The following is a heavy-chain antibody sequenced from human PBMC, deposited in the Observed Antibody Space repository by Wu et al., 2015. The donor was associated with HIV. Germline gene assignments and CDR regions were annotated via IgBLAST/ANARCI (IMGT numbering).Heavy chain of an antibody. J-gene: IGHJ6*03. CDR2: IVPMFGRA. V-gene: IGHV1-69*12. CDR1: GGTFSNYA. Sequence: QVQLVQSGSEMKKPGSSLKLSCKASGGTFSNYAISWVRQAPGQRLEWMGGIVPMFGRAVYAQKFQGRVSITADESTSTAYMEFSSLRSEDTAVYYCAGRDSRIRGEGKKSGYYHFYTDVVGKRDHGHRLL. CDR3: AGRDSRIRGEGKKSGYYHFYTDV. D-gene: IGHD3-10*01.